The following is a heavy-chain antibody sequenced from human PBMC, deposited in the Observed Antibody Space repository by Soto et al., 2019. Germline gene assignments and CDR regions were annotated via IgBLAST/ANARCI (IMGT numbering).Heavy chain of an antibody. Sequence: SGTPSLTCTVPGVSISSYYWSWIRQPPGRGLECIVYIYYSVSTTSKPSRKGRVTISVDTSKTRFSLKRSAVTAGDTAVYYCARVPAATLGLVGRFAPWGQGALVTASS. CDR2: IYYSVST. J-gene: IGHJ5*02. CDR3: ARVPAATLGLVGRFAP. V-gene: IGHV4-59*01. CDR1: GVSISSYY. D-gene: IGHD2-15*01.